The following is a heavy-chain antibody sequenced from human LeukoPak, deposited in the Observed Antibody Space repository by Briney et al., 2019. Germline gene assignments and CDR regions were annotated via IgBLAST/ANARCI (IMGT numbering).Heavy chain of an antibody. J-gene: IGHJ5*02. D-gene: IGHD4-23*01. V-gene: IGHV4-30-2*01. CDR3: ARENADFNSRNWFDP. Sequence: SQTLSLTCSVSGGSISGSYFWSWIRQPPGKGLEWTGHIYHSGNTYYNPSLKSRVAISVDRSKNQFSLKLSSVTAADTALYYCARENADFNSRNWFDPWGQGMLVTVSS. CDR2: IYHSGNT. CDR1: GGSISGSYF.